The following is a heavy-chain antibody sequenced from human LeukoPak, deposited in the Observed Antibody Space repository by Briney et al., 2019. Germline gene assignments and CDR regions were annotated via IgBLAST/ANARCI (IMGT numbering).Heavy chain of an antibody. CDR2: INHSGST. D-gene: IGHD5-18*01. Sequence: SETLSLTCAVYGGSFSGYYWSWIRQPPGKGLEWIGEINHSGSTNYNPSLKSRVTISVDTSKNQFSLKLSSVTPKDTAVYYCARDVDTIVGLVLDYWGQGTLVTVSS. CDR3: ARDVDTIVGLVLDY. CDR1: GGSFSGYY. V-gene: IGHV4-34*01. J-gene: IGHJ4*02.